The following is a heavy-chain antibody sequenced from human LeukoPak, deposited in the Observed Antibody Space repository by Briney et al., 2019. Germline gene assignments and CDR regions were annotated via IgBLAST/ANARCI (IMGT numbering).Heavy chain of an antibody. CDR3: ATETVGYFDF. V-gene: IGHV1-24*01. J-gene: IGHJ4*02. CDR1: AYLLTKIS. CDR2: FDPGDGER. Sequence: GASVKVSCKVSAYLLTKISMHWVRQAPGKGLEWMGGFDPGDGERIYAQKFQDRVTMTEDTSTDTAYTELSSLRSEDTAVYYCATETVGYFDFWGQGTLVTVSS. D-gene: IGHD4-23*01.